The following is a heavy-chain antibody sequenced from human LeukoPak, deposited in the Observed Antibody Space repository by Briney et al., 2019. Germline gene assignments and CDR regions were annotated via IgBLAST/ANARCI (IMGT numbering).Heavy chain of an antibody. CDR2: IYSGGST. D-gene: IGHD3-16*01. CDR3: ARSGEYYYYGMDV. V-gene: IGHV3-53*01. Sequence: PGGSLRLSCAASGFTVSSNYMSWVRQAPGKGLEWVSVIYSGGSTYYADSVKGRFTISRDNSKNTLYLQMNSLRAEDTAVYYCARSGEYYYYGMDVWGQGTTVTVSS. CDR1: GFTVSSNY. J-gene: IGHJ6*02.